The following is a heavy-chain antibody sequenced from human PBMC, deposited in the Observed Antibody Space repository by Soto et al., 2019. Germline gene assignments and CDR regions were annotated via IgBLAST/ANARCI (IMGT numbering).Heavy chain of an antibody. CDR3: ARDIVHYDILTGSNAFDI. CDR2: IKQDGSEK. D-gene: IGHD3-9*01. V-gene: IGHV3-7*01. Sequence: LRLSCAASGFTFSSYWMSWVRQAPGKGLEWVANIKQDGSEKYYVDSVKGRFTISRDNAKNSLYLQMNSLRAEDTAVYYCARDIVHYDILTGSNAFDIWGQGTMVTVSS. CDR1: GFTFSSYW. J-gene: IGHJ3*02.